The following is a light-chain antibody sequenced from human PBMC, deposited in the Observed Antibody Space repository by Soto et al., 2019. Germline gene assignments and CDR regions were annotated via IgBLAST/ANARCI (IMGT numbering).Light chain of an antibody. CDR2: AAS. J-gene: IGKJ1*01. V-gene: IGKV1-6*01. Sequence: AIQMTQSPSSLSASVGDRVTITCRASQGIRNDLGWYQQKPGKAPKLLIYAASSLQSGVPSRFSGGGSGTDFTLTMSSLLPEDVATYYCLQDYNSLRTFGQGTKVEIK. CDR3: LQDYNSLRT. CDR1: QGIRND.